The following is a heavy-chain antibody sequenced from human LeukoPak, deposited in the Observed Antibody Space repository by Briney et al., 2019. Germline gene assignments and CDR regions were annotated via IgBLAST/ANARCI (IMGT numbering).Heavy chain of an antibody. J-gene: IGHJ3*02. CDR1: GFTFDDYG. Sequence: GGSLRLSCAASGFTFDDYGMSWVRQAPGKGLEWVSGMNWNGGSTGYADSVKGRFTISRDNAKNSLYLLVNSLRAEDTALYHCVRSTSYYDTIGYSRGAFDIWGQGTMVTVSS. D-gene: IGHD3-22*01. V-gene: IGHV3-20*01. CDR3: VRSTSYYDTIGYSRGAFDI. CDR2: MNWNGGST.